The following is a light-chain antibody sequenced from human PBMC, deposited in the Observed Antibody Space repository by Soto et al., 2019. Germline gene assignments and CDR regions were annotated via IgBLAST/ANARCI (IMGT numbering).Light chain of an antibody. Sequence: QSALTQPASVSGSPGQSITISCTGTSSDVGGDNYVSWYQQHPGRAPKLLIYRDSQRPSGVPDRFSGSKSGTSASLAISGLQSEDEADYYCAAWDDSLNGPVFGGGTKLTVL. J-gene: IGLJ3*02. CDR1: SSDVGGDNY. CDR2: RDS. V-gene: IGLV2-14*03. CDR3: AAWDDSLNGPV.